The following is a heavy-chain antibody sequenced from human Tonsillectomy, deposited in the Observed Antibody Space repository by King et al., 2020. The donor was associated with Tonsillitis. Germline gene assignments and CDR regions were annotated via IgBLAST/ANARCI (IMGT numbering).Heavy chain of an antibody. CDR3: VGPKSGGRPHHDAFDI. Sequence: VQLVESGGGLVQPGGSLRLSCSASGFTFSSYAMHWVRQAPGKGLEYVSAISSNGGSTYYADSVKGRFTISRDNSKNTLYLQMSSLRAEDTAVYYCVGPKSGGRPHHDAFDIWGQGTMVTVSS. CDR1: GFTFSSYA. J-gene: IGHJ3*02. V-gene: IGHV3-64D*06. CDR2: ISSNGGST. D-gene: IGHD1-14*01.